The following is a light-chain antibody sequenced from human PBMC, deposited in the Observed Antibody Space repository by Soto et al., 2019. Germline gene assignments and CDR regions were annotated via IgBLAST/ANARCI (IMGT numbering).Light chain of an antibody. CDR1: QSISSY. CDR2: AAS. Sequence: DIQMTESPSSLSASLVDRVTITCRASQSISSYLNWYQQKPGKAPKLLIYAASSLQSGVPSRFSGSGSGTDFTLTISSLQPEDFATYYCQQSYSTPWTFGQGTKVDIK. CDR3: QQSYSTPWT. J-gene: IGKJ1*01. V-gene: IGKV1-39*01.